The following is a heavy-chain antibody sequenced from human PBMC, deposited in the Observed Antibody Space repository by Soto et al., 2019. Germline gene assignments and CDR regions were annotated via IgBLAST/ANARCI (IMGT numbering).Heavy chain of an antibody. V-gene: IGHV3-33*01. CDR3: AIETIEARPVGYDYFGMDV. J-gene: IGHJ6*02. D-gene: IGHD6-6*01. CDR1: GFTLSRYG. Sequence: QVRLVESGGGVVQPGKSRRLSCAASGFTLSRYGIHWVRQAPGKGLEWVTVIWYDGSNKYYEDSVKGRFTISRDNSKRTVYLQMNILIVEDTAVYYCAIETIEARPVGYDYFGMDVWGQGTTVTVSS. CDR2: IWYDGSNK.